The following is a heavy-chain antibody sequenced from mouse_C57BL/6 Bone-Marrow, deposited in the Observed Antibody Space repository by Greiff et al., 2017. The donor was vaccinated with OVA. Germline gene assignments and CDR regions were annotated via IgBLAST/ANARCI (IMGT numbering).Heavy chain of an antibody. CDR2: IDPSDSYT. V-gene: IGHV1-59*01. J-gene: IGHJ3*01. CDR1: GYTFTSYW. D-gene: IGHD2-3*01. CDR3: ARWLLTVAY. Sequence: QVQLQQPGAELVRPGTSVKLSCNASGYTFTSYWMHWVKQRPGQGLEWIGVIDPSDSYTNYNQKFKGKATLTVDTSSSTAYMQLSSLTSEDSAVYYCARWLLTVAYWGQGTLVTVSA.